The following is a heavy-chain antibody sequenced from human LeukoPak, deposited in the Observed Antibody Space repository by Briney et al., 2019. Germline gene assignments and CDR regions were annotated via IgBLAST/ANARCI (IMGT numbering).Heavy chain of an antibody. CDR2: IIPIFGTA. J-gene: IGHJ6*02. CDR1: GGTFSSYA. CDR3: ARERVAVVPGHYYGMDV. V-gene: IGHV1-69*13. Sequence: ASVKVSRKASGGTFSSYAISWVRQAPGQGLEWMGGIIPIFGTANYAQKFQGRVTITADESTSTAYMELSSLRSEDTAVYYCARERVAVVPGHYYGMDVWGQGTTVTVSS. D-gene: IGHD2-2*01.